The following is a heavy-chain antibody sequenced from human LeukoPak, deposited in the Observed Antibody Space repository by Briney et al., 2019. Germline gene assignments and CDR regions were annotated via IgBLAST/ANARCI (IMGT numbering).Heavy chain of an antibody. Sequence: GGSLRLSCAASGFTFSSYAMHWVRQAPGKGLEWVAVISYDGSNKYYADSVKGRFTISRDNSKNTLYLQMNSLRAEDTAVYYCARGLRDGYPSYYFDYWGQGTLVTVSS. D-gene: IGHD5-12*01. V-gene: IGHV3-30-3*01. CDR3: ARGLRDGYPSYYFDY. J-gene: IGHJ4*02. CDR1: GFTFSSYA. CDR2: ISYDGSNK.